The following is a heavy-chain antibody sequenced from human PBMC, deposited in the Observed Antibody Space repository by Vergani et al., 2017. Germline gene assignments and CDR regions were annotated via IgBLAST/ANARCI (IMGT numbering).Heavy chain of an antibody. D-gene: IGHD4-17*01. CDR1: GYSFTSYW. V-gene: IGHV5-51*01. CDR3: ARPVGTVTRFDAFDI. Sequence: EVQLVQSGAEVKKPGESLTISCKGSGYSFTSYWIGWVRQMPGKGLEWMGIIYPGDSDTRYSPSFHGQFTISADKSISTAYLPWSSLKASDTAMYYCARPVGTVTRFDAFDIWGQGTMVTVSS. CDR2: IYPGDSDT. J-gene: IGHJ3*02.